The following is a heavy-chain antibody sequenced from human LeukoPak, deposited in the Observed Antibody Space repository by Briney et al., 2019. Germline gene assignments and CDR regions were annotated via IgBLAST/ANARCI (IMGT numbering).Heavy chain of an antibody. Sequence: SETLSLTCTVSGGSISSYYWSWIRQPPGKGLEWIGSIYYSGSTNYNPSLKSRVTISVDTSKNQFSLKLSSVTAADTAVYYCARSRTRRDISSAIFDYWGQGTLVTVSS. CDR3: ARSRTRRDISSAIFDY. CDR2: IYYSGST. J-gene: IGHJ4*02. CDR1: GGSISSYY. V-gene: IGHV4-59*01. D-gene: IGHD2-15*01.